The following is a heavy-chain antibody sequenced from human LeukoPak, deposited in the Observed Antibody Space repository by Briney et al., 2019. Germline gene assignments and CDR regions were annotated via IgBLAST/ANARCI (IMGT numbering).Heavy chain of an antibody. V-gene: IGHV3-48*03. J-gene: IGHJ4*02. CDR2: ISSSGSTI. Sequence: GGSLRLSCAASGFTFGRYEMNWVRQAPGKGLEWVSYISSSGSTIYYADSVKGRFTISRENAKNSLYLKINSLRAEEPAVYYGGEERRDYYGSGSPYYFNYGAREPWSPSPQ. D-gene: IGHD3-10*01. CDR3: GEERRDYYGSGSPYYFNY. CDR1: GFTFGRYE.